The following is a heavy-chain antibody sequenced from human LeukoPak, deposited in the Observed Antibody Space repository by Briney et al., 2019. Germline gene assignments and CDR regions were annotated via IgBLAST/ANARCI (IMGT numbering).Heavy chain of an antibody. J-gene: IGHJ6*03. V-gene: IGHV3-53*01. CDR3: ARYSGSYYGYYYYYMDV. Sequence: PGGSLRLSCAASGFTVSSKYMNWVRQAPGKGLEWVSVIKSGGSTFYADSVKGRFTISRDNSKNTLYLQMNSLRAEDTAVYYCARYSGSYYGYYYYYMDVWGKGTTVTVSS. CDR2: IKSGGST. D-gene: IGHD1-26*01. CDR1: GFTVSSKY.